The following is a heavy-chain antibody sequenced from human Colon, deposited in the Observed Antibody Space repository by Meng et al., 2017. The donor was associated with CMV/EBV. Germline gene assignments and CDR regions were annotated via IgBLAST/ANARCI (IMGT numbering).Heavy chain of an antibody. CDR2: IRNKANNYAT. CDR1: GFTVSGSA. D-gene: IGHD3-22*01. J-gene: IGHJ4*02. Sequence: GFTVSGSAMNWVRQASGKGLEWVGRIRNKANNYATVYAASVNGRFTISRDDSKNTAFLQMNSLKSEDTAVYYCTRGRYDGSGNYFAYWGQGILVTVSS. CDR3: TRGRYDGSGNYFAY. V-gene: IGHV3-73*01.